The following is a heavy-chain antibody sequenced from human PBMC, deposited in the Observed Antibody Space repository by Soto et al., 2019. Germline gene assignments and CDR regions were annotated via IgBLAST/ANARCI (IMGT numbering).Heavy chain of an antibody. Sequence: SETLSLTCVVSGGSVSSGDYYWTWIRQAPGKGLEWIGYIYYSGSTYYNPSLKSRVTISVDTSKNQFSLNLSSVTAADTAVYYCARSRGYSYGFDYWGQGTLVT. V-gene: IGHV4-30-4*01. CDR3: ARSRGYSYGFDY. CDR1: GGSVSSGDYY. CDR2: IYYSGST. J-gene: IGHJ4*02. D-gene: IGHD5-18*01.